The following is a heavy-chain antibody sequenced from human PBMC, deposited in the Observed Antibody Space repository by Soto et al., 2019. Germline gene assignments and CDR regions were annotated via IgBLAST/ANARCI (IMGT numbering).Heavy chain of an antibody. J-gene: IGHJ4*02. Sequence: ASVKLSCKASGGTFSSYAISWVRQAPGQGLEWMGGIIPLLGIANYAQKFQGRVTITAAKSTSTAYMELSSLRSEDTAVYYCARAPQDLDYGGNYYFDYWGQGTLVTVSS. CDR3: ARAPQDLDYGGNYYFDY. CDR2: IIPLLGIA. CDR1: GGTFSSYA. D-gene: IGHD4-17*01. V-gene: IGHV1-69*10.